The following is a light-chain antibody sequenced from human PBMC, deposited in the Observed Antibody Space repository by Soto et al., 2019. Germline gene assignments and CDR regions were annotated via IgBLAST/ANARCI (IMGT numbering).Light chain of an antibody. CDR2: DVT. CDR3: SSYTSSNTVV. J-gene: IGLJ2*01. Sequence: QSVLTQPASVSGSPGQSITISCNGTSSDIGGYNYVSWYQQHPGKAPKLMIYDVTKRPSGVSNRFSGSKSGNTASLTISGLQAEDEADYSCSSYTSSNTVVFGGGTKLTVL. V-gene: IGLV2-14*01. CDR1: SSDIGGYNY.